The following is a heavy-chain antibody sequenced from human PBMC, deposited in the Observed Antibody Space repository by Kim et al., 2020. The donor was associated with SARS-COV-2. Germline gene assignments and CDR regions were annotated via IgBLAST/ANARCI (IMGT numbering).Heavy chain of an antibody. CDR1: GFTSSAWW. Sequence: GGSLRLSCAGSGFTSSAWWMSWVRQAPGKGLEWVTYIKQDGSENYYADSVKGRFIISRDNARNSLFLQMNSLRAEDTAVYYCARGHHRLDVWGQGATVIVSS. J-gene: IGHJ6*02. V-gene: IGHV3-7*03. CDR3: ARGHHRLDV. CDR2: IKQDGSEN.